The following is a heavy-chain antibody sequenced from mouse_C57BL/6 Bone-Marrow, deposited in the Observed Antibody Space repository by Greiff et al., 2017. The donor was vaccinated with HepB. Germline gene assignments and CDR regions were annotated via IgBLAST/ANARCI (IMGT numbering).Heavy chain of an antibody. Sequence: EVQGVESGGGLVKPGGSLKLSCAASGFTFSDYGMHWVRQAPEKGLEWVAYISSGSSTIYYADTVKGRFTISRDNAKKTLFLQMTSLRSEDTAMYYCARHDYDGDYYAMDSRGQGTSAPVSS. V-gene: IGHV5-17*01. J-gene: IGHJ4*01. CDR1: GFTFSDYG. CDR2: ISSGSSTI. D-gene: IGHD2-4*01. CDR3: ARHDYDGDYYAMDS.